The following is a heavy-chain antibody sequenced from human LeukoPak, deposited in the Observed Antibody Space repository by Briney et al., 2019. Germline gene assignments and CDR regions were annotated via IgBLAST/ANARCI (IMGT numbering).Heavy chain of an antibody. D-gene: IGHD6-13*01. J-gene: IGHJ4*02. CDR3: AKLQQLARGVFDY. Sequence: GGSLRLSCAASGFTFSSYSMNWVRQAPGKGLEWVSSISSSSSYIYYADSVKGRFTISRDNAKNSLYLQMNSLRAEDTAVYYCAKLQQLARGVFDYWGQGTLVTVSS. CDR1: GFTFSSYS. CDR2: ISSSSSYI. V-gene: IGHV3-21*01.